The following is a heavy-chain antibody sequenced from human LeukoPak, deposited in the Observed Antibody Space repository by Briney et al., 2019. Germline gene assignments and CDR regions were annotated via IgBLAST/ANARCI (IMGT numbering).Heavy chain of an antibody. CDR1: GGSISSGGYY. D-gene: IGHD2-21*02. Sequence: SETLSLTCTVSGGSISSGGYYWSWIRQHPGKGLEWIGYIYYSGSTYYNPSLKSRVTISVDTSKNQFSLKLSSVTAADTAVYYCARCIQKVTAIPIYYFDYWGQGTLVTVSS. CDR3: ARCIQKVTAIPIYYFDY. V-gene: IGHV4-31*03. J-gene: IGHJ4*02. CDR2: IYYSGST.